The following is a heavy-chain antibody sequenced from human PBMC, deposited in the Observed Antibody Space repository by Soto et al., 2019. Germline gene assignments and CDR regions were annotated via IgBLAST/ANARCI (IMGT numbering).Heavy chain of an antibody. Sequence: QVQLVQSGAEVKKPGASVKVSCKASGYTFTSYAMHWVRQAPGQGLEWMGWIKAGKGNTKYSQKSQGRVTITRDTSASTAYMELSSLRSEDTAVYYCARVPGYSIGDLWGRGTLVTVSS. V-gene: IGHV1-3*01. CDR1: GYTFTSYA. CDR3: ARVPGYSIGDL. CDR2: IKAGKGNT. J-gene: IGHJ2*01. D-gene: IGHD2-21*01.